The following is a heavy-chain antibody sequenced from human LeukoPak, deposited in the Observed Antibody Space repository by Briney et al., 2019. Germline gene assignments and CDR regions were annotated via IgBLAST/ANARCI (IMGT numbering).Heavy chain of an antibody. J-gene: IGHJ4*02. CDR1: RFTFSNYA. D-gene: IGHD4-17*01. V-gene: IGHV3-30*04. CDR3: AKGVYGDFYFDY. CDR2: ISYDGTNK. Sequence: GGSLRLSCAASRFTFSNYAMHWVRQAPGKGLEWVALISYDGTNKYYADSVKGRFTISRDNSKNTLYLQMNSLRAEDTAVYYCAKGVYGDFYFDYWGQGTLVTVSS.